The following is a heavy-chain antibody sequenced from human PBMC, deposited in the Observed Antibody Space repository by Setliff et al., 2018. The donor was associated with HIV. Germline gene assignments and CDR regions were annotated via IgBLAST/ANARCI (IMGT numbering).Heavy chain of an antibody. D-gene: IGHD5-12*01. V-gene: IGHV4-34*01. Sequence: LSLTCAVYGGSFSEYYWSWIRQSPGRGLEWIGEINHSGSTHYNPPLKSRATISVDTSKNQFSLRLNSVTAADTAVYYCARGATLLPGYSDRWEYFYMDVWGKGTTVTVSS. CDR2: INHSGST. CDR3: ARGATLLPGYSDRWEYFYMDV. J-gene: IGHJ6*03. CDR1: GGSFSEYY.